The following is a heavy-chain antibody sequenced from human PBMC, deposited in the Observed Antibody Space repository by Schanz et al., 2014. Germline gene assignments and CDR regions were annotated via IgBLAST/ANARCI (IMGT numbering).Heavy chain of an antibody. J-gene: IGHJ4*02. V-gene: IGHV3-NL1*01. CDR2: IYTDGST. Sequence: QVQLVESGGGVVQPGRSLRLSCATSGLNFDYYGMNWVRQAPGKGLEWVSIIYTDGSTYYADSVKGRFTISRDNSKNTLYLQMNSLRAEDTAVYYCAKDQGSYGSGSYSYFDYWGQGTLATVSS. D-gene: IGHD3-10*01. CDR3: AKDQGSYGSGSYSYFDY. CDR1: GLNFDYYG.